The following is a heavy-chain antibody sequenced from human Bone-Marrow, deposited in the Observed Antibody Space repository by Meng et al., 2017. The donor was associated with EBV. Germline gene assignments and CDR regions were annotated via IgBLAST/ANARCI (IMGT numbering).Heavy chain of an antibody. CDR1: GGSISSSNW. D-gene: IGHD2-15*01. CDR3: ARYAVVVVAAPYWYFDL. CDR2: IYHSGST. Sequence: VHMHESGPGLVKPSGILCLTCGVSGGSISSSNWLRWVRQPPGKGLEWIGEIYHSGSTNYNPSLKSRVTISVDKSKNQFSLKLSSVTAADTAVYYCARYAVVVVAAPYWYFDLWGRGTLVTVSS. V-gene: IGHV4-4*02. J-gene: IGHJ2*01.